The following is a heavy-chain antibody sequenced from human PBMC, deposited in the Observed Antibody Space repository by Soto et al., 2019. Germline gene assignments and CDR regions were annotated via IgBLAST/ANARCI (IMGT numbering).Heavy chain of an antibody. J-gene: IGHJ4*02. V-gene: IGHV3-23*01. D-gene: IGHD2-8*01. Sequence: GGSLRLSCAASGFTFSSYAMSWVRQAPGKGLEWVSAISGNNQHYADSVKGRFTISRDKSRNTIALQMSNLRAEDTALYYCVSWVSAHFDNWGQGTLVTVSS. CDR2: ISGNNQ. CDR3: VSWVSAHFDN. CDR1: GFTFSSYA.